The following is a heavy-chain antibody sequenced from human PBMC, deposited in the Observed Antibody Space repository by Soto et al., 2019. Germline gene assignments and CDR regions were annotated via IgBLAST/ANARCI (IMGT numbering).Heavy chain of an antibody. J-gene: IGHJ3*02. CDR2: INGSGGSI. V-gene: IGHV3-23*01. CDR1: GFTFSSYW. Sequence: TGGSLRLSCAASGFTFSSYWMHWVRQAPGKGLVWVSRINGSGGSIDYIDSVKDRFTISRDNSKNTLYLQMNSLRAEDTAVYHCAKNSRPQKRLDAFDSWGHGTMVTVSS. CDR3: AKNSRPQKRLDAFDS. D-gene: IGHD4-4*01.